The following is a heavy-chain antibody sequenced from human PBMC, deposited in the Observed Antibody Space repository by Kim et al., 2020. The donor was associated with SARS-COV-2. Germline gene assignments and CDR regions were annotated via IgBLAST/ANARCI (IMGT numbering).Heavy chain of an antibody. V-gene: IGHV4-38-2*02. CDR2: IYHSGST. CDR3: ARDLSSGWSEVHFDY. Sequence: SETLSLTCTVSGYSISSGYYWGWIRQPPGKGLEWIGSIYHSGSTYYNPSLKSRVTISVDTSKNQFSLKLSSVTAADTAVYYCARDLSSGWSEVHFDYWG. D-gene: IGHD6-19*01. J-gene: IGHJ4*01. CDR1: GYSISSGYY.